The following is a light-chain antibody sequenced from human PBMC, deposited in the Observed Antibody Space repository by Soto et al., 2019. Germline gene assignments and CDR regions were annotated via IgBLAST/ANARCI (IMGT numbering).Light chain of an antibody. V-gene: IGKV3-15*01. Sequence: EIVMTQSPDTLSVSPGETATLSCRASQSVGSNLAWYQQKPGQAPRLLISDASTRAAGLPARFSGSGSGTEFTLTISSLQSEDFAVYYCQQSYNWPNTFGQGTKVEIK. CDR1: QSVGSN. CDR2: DAS. J-gene: IGKJ1*01. CDR3: QQSYNWPNT.